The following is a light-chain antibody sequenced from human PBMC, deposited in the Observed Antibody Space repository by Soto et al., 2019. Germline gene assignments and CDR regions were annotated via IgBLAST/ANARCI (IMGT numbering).Light chain of an antibody. CDR1: QSISRY. CDR2: ASS. J-gene: IGKJ4*01. CDR3: QQSYSNILS. Sequence: DIQMTQSPSSLSASVGDRVTITCRASQSISRYLNWYQQKPGKAPKLLIFASSTLQSGVPSRFSGSGSGADFSLTISSLQPEDFATYYCQQSYSNILSFGGGTRVEL. V-gene: IGKV1-39*01.